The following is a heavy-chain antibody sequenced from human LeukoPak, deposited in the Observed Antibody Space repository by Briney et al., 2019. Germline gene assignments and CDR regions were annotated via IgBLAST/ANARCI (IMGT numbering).Heavy chain of an antibody. V-gene: IGHV1-69*06. CDR1: GGTFSSYA. D-gene: IGHD5-12*01. CDR2: IIPIFGTA. J-gene: IGHJ6*03. CDR3: ARGADIVATGYYYYYMDV. Sequence: ASVTVSCKASGGTFSSYAISWVRQAPGQGLEWMGGIIPIFGTANYAQKFQGRVTITADKSTSTAYMELSSLRSEDTAVYYCARGADIVATGYYYYYMDVWGKGTTVTVSS.